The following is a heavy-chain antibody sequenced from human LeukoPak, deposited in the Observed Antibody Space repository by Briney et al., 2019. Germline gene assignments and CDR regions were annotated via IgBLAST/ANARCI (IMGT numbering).Heavy chain of an antibody. CDR2: INHSGST. CDR1: GGSFSGYY. J-gene: IGHJ3*02. CDR3: AGDSALSSGFDAFDI. D-gene: IGHD3-22*01. V-gene: IGHV4-34*01. Sequence: PSETLSLTCAVYGGSFSGYYWSWIRQPPGKGLEWIGEINHSGSTNYNPSLKSRVTISVDTSKNQFSLKLSSVTAADTAVYFCAGDSALSSGFDAFDIWGQGTTVTVSS.